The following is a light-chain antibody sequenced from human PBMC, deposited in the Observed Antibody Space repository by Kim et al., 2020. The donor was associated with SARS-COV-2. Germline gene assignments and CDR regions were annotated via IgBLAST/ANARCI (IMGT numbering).Light chain of an antibody. J-gene: IGKJ2*01. CDR3: QQLNSYLYT. CDR1: QGISSY. V-gene: IGKV1-9*01. Sequence: DIQLTQSPSFLSASAGDRVTITCRASQGISSYLAWYQQKPGKAPKLLIYAASTLQSGVPSRFSGSGSGTEFTLTISSLQPEDFATYYCQQLNSYLYTFGQGTKLEI. CDR2: AAS.